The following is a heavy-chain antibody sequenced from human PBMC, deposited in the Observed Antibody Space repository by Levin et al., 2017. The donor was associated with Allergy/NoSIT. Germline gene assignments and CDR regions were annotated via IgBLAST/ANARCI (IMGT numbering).Heavy chain of an antibody. Sequence: SQTLSLTCVIPGDSVSSNNTAWNWIRQSPSRGLEWLGRTYFRSKWYIDYALFVKSRMTINPDTSKNQFSLHLNSVTPEDTFMYCCARADEYTRSSGFDYWGQGSLVTVSS. CDR3: ARADEYTRSSGFDY. CDR2: TYFRSKWYI. J-gene: IGHJ4*02. V-gene: IGHV6-1*01. CDR1: GDSVSSNNTA. D-gene: IGHD6-6*01.